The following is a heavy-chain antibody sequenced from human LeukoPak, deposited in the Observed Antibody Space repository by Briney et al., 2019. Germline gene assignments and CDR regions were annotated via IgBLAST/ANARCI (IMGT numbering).Heavy chain of an antibody. CDR1: GGSISSSY. CDR2: ISTSGSS. CDR3: ARVVIPAAFGAFDI. Sequence: SETLSLTCIVSGGSISSSYCSCIRQSAGKGLEWIGRISTSGSSNYNPSLKSRVTMSVDSSKNQFSLKLTSVTAADTAVYYCARVVIPAAFGAFDIWGQGTMVTVSS. J-gene: IGHJ3*02. V-gene: IGHV4-4*07. D-gene: IGHD2-2*01.